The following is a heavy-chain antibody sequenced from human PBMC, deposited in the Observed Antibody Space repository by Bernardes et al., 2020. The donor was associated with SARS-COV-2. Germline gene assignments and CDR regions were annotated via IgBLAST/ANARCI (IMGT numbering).Heavy chain of an antibody. D-gene: IGHD2-2*01. CDR3: ARLAYRYCSSTSCRSMWFDP. CDR2: IYYSGST. J-gene: IGHJ5*02. CDR1: GGSISSGGYY. Sequence: SETLSLTCTVSGGSISSGGYYWSWIRQHPGKGLEWIGYIYYSGSTYYNPSLKSRVTISVDTSKNQFSLKLSSVTAADTAVYYCARLAYRYCSSTSCRSMWFDPWGQGTLVTVSS. V-gene: IGHV4-31*03.